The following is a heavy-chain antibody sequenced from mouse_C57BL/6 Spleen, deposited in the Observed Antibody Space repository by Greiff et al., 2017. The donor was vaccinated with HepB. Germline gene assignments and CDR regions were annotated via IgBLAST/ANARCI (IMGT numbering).Heavy chain of an antibody. J-gene: IGHJ2*01. CDR1: GYSFTGYY. CDR3: ARTHYYDYGYYFDY. D-gene: IGHD2-4*01. V-gene: IGHV1-42*01. CDR2: INPSTGGT. Sequence: EVQLQQSGPELVKPGASVKISCTASGYSFTGYYMNWVKQSPEKSLEWIGEINPSTGGTTYNQKFKAKATLTVDKSSSTAYMQLKSLTSEDSAVYYCARTHYYDYGYYFDYWGQGTTLTVSS.